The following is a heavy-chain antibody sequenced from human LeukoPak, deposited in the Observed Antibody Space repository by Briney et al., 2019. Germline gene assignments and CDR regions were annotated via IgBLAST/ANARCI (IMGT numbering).Heavy chain of an antibody. J-gene: IGHJ4*02. D-gene: IGHD2-8*01. CDR3: AKQSYARSLGE. Sequence: PGGSLRLSCATSGFPFSDFSMSWVRQAPGKGLEWISTTNSGGTSTYYAESVKVRFTISRHNSKNTLYLQMSSLRVEDTAVYYCAKQSYARSLGEGGPGTLVSVSS. CDR1: GFPFSDFS. CDR2: TNSGGTST. V-gene: IGHV3-23*01.